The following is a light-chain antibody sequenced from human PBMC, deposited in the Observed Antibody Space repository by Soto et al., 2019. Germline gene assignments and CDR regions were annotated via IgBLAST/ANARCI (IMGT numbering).Light chain of an antibody. CDR2: DAS. J-gene: IGKJ2*01. CDR3: PQRSHWPPMYT. V-gene: IGKV3-11*01. CDR1: QSVSSY. Sequence: EIVLTQSPATLSLSPGERATLSCRASQSVSSYLAWYQQKPGQAPRLLIYDASNRATGIPARFSGSGSGTDFTLTISSLEPEDFAVYYCPQRSHWPPMYTLGQGTKLEIK.